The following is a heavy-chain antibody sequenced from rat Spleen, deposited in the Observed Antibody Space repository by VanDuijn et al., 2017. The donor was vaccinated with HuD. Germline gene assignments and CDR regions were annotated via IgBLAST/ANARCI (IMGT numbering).Heavy chain of an antibody. Sequence: EVQLVASCGGLVPPGRSLSISCAASGFTFSDYDMAWIRQAPTKGLEWVTTISYDCGSTNYRDSVKGRFTISRDNAKSTLYLQMNSLRSEDTGTYYCTRENWKPDYWGQGVMVTVSS. CDR1: GFTFSDYD. D-gene: IGHD4-2*01. CDR3: TRENWKPDY. CDR2: ISYDCGST. V-gene: IGHV5-29*01. J-gene: IGHJ2*01.